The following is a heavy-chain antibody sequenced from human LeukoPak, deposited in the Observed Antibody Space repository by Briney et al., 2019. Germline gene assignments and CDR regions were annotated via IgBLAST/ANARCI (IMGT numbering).Heavy chain of an antibody. V-gene: IGHV3-7*03. CDR3: ARDINDY. CDR1: GFTLNNYR. J-gene: IGHJ4*02. Sequence: GGSLRLSCAASGFTLNNYRMGWVRQAPGKGLEWVANIKQDGSEKQYVDSVKGRFTISRDNAKNSLYLQMNSLRAADTAVYYCARDINDYWGQGTLVTVSS. CDR2: IKQDGSEK.